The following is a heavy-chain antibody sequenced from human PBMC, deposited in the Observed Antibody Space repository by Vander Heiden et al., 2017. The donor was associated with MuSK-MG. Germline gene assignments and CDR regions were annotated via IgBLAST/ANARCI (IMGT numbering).Heavy chain of an antibody. Sequence: QVQLQQWGAGLLKPSEPLSLTCAVYGGSFSGYYWRWLRQPPGKGWEWMGESNHSGSTNYNPSLKSRVTISVDTSKNQFSLKLSSVTAADTAVYYCARRTYYDYVWGSYRFLGYFDYWGQGTLVTVSS. J-gene: IGHJ4*02. D-gene: IGHD3-16*02. CDR2: SNHSGST. CDR3: ARRTYYDYVWGSYRFLGYFDY. V-gene: IGHV4-34*01. CDR1: GGSFSGYY.